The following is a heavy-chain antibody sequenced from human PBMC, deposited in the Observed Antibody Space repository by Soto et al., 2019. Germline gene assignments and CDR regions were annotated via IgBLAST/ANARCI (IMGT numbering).Heavy chain of an antibody. CDR2: FDPEDGET. CDR1: GYTLTELS. CDR3: ATYVRGYSGAGCYTP. D-gene: IGHD3-10*01. Sequence: GASVKVSCKVSGYTLTELSMHWVRQAPGKGLEWMGGFDPEDGETIYAQKFQGRVTMTEDTSTDTAYMELSSLRSEDTAVYYCATYVRGYSGAGCYTPWRQGPLVTVPS. V-gene: IGHV1-24*01. J-gene: IGHJ5*02.